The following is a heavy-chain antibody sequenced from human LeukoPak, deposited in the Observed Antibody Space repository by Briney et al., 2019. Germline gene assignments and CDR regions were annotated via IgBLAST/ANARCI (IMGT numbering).Heavy chain of an antibody. CDR2: MNPNSGNT. CDR1: GYTFTSYD. D-gene: IGHD3-16*01. Sequence: ASVKVSCKASGYTFTSYDINWVRQATGQGLGWMGWMNPNSGNTGYAQKFQGRVTITRNTSISTAYMELSSLRSEDTAVYYCARDGSRSWGLAYWGQGTLVAVSS. J-gene: IGHJ4*02. CDR3: ARDGSRSWGLAY. V-gene: IGHV1-8*03.